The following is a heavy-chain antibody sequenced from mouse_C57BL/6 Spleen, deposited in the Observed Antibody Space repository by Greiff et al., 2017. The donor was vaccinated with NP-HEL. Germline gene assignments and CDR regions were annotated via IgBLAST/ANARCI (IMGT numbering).Heavy chain of an antibody. D-gene: IGHD1-2*01. J-gene: IGHJ4*01. CDR2: IHPNSGST. Sequence: QVQLQQPGAELVKPGASVKLSCKASGYTFTSYWMHWVKQRPGQGLEWIGMIHPNSGSTNYNEKFKSKATLTVDKSSSTAYMQLSSLTSEDSAVYYCARYAIGDYYGVYYAMDDWGQGTSVTVSS. V-gene: IGHV1-64*01. CDR1: GYTFTSYW. CDR3: ARYAIGDYYGVYYAMDD.